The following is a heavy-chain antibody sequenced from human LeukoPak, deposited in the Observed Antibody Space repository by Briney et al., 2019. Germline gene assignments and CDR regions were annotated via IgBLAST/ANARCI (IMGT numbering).Heavy chain of an antibody. CDR2: IYYSGST. CDR1: GGSISSGDYY. J-gene: IGHJ5*02. V-gene: IGHV4-30-4*01. CDR3: ARSPAPTGYPSGWFDP. Sequence: SETLSLTCTVSGGSISSGDYYWSWIRQPPGKGLEWIWYIYYSGSTYYNPSLKSRVTISVDTSKNQFSLKLSSVTAADTAVYYCARSPAPTGYPSGWFDPWGQGTLVTVSS. D-gene: IGHD3-16*02.